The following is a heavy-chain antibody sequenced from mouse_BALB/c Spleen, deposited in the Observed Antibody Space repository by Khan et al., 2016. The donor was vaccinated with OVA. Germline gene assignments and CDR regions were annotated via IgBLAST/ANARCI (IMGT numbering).Heavy chain of an antibody. Sequence: VQLQESGPGLVAPSQSLSITCTVSGFSLTSYGVHWVRQPPGKGLEWRGVIWAGGSTNYNSALMSRRSISKDNSKSQVFLKMNSLQTDDTAMYYCASLEDIWGQGTTLTVSS. D-gene: IGHD1-3*01. CDR2: IWAGGST. V-gene: IGHV2-9*02. CDR3: ASLEDI. J-gene: IGHJ2*01. CDR1: GFSLTSYG.